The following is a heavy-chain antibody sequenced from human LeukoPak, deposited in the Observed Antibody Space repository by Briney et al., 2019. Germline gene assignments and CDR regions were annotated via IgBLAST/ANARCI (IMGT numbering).Heavy chain of an antibody. D-gene: IGHD3-3*01. CDR2: IYYSGST. CDR1: GGSISSYY. Sequence: SETLSLTCTVSGGSISSYYWSWIRQPPGKGLEWIGYIYYSGSTNYNPSLKSRVAISVDTSKNQFSLKLSSVTAADTAVYYCAGTYYGFWSGYYPHYYYYYMDVWGKGTTVTVSS. CDR3: AGTYYGFWSGYYPHYYYYYMDV. J-gene: IGHJ6*03. V-gene: IGHV4-59*01.